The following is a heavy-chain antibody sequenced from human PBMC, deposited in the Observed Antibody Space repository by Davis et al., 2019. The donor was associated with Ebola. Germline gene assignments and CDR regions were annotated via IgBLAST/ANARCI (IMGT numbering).Heavy chain of an antibody. CDR1: GGSISSSSHY. CDR3: ASGKIFDRFDY. V-gene: IGHV4-39*07. D-gene: IGHD3-3*01. CDR2: IYYSGST. Sequence: SETLSLTCTVSGGSISSSSHYWGWIRQPPGKGLEWIGNIYYSGSTYYNPSLKSRVAMSVDTSKNQFSLKLSSATAADTAVCYCASGKIFDRFDYWGQGTLVTVSS. J-gene: IGHJ4*02.